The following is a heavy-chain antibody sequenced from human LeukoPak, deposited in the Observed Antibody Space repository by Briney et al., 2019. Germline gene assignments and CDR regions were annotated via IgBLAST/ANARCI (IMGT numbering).Heavy chain of an antibody. D-gene: IGHD5-24*01. CDR2: IYTSGST. CDR3: ARLGELATMNYYYYYMDV. CDR1: GGSISSYY. Sequence: SETLSLTCTVSGGSISSYYWSWIRQPPGKGLEWIGYIYTSGSTNYNPSLKSRVTISVDTSKNQFSLKLSSVTAADTAVYYCARLGELATMNYYYYYMDVWGKGTTVTVSS. J-gene: IGHJ6*03. V-gene: IGHV4-4*09.